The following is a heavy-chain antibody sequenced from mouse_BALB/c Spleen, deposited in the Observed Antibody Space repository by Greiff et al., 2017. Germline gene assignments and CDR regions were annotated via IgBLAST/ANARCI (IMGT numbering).Heavy chain of an antibody. Sequence: VQLQQSGPGLVQPSQSLSITCTVSGFSLTSYGVHWVRQSPGKGLEWLGVIWSGGSTDYNAAFISRLSISKDNSKSQVFFKMNSLQANDTAIYYCARKGAYYRYDEFAYWGQGTLVTVSA. J-gene: IGHJ3*01. CDR2: IWSGGST. CDR1: GFSLTSYG. V-gene: IGHV2-2*02. D-gene: IGHD2-14*01. CDR3: ARKGAYYRYDEFAY.